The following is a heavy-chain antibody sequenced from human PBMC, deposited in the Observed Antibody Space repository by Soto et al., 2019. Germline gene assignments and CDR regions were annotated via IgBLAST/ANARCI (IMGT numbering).Heavy chain of an antibody. J-gene: IGHJ4*02. CDR2: IYPGDSDT. CDR3: ARPVAMEQDSGSIGY. Sequence: PGESLKISCKGSGYSFTSYWIGWVRQMPGKDLEWMGIIYPGDSDTRYSPSFQGQVTISADKSISTAYLQWSSLKASDTAMYYCARPVAMEQDSGSIGYWGQGTLVTVSS. V-gene: IGHV5-51*01. CDR1: GYSFTSYW. D-gene: IGHD5-12*01.